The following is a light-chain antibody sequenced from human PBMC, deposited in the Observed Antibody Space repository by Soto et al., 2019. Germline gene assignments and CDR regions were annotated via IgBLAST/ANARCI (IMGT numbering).Light chain of an antibody. CDR1: QSVSSSY. Sequence: EIVLTQSPGTLSLSPGERATLSCRASQSVSSSYLAWYQQKPGQAPRVLIYGASNRATGISDRFSGSGSGTDFTLTISRLEPEDFVVYYCQQYATSRTFGQGTTVEIK. V-gene: IGKV3-20*01. CDR3: QQYATSRT. J-gene: IGKJ1*01. CDR2: GAS.